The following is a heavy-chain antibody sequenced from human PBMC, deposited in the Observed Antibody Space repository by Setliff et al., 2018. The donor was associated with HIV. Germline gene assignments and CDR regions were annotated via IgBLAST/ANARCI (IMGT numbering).Heavy chain of an antibody. J-gene: IGHJ4*02. CDR1: GFTFSDYY. CDR2: ISSSGSTI. V-gene: IGHV3-11*04. Sequence: GGSLRLSCAASGFTFSDYYMSWIRQAPGKGLEWVSYISSSGSTIYYADSVKGRFTVSRDNAKNSLYLQMNSLRAEDTAVYYCAKDQYDYVWGSYLTCDYWGQGTLVTVSS. D-gene: IGHD3-16*02. CDR3: AKDQYDYVWGSYLTCDY.